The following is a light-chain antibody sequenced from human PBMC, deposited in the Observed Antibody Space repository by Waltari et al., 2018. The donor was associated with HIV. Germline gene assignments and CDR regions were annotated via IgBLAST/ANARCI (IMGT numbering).Light chain of an antibody. CDR3: QQYSNSAFP. V-gene: IGKV3-20*01. Sequence: DILLTQSPGTLALSPGERATLHCRARQCINKNYLAWYQQKPGQAPRLLNYGASSRATGIPHRISGSASGTDFTLSLSRLEPEDSAVYYCQQYSNSAFPFGQGTRLEIK. CDR1: QCINKNY. CDR2: GAS. J-gene: IGKJ5*01.